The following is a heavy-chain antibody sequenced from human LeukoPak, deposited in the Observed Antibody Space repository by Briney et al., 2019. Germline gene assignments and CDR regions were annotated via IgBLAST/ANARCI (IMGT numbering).Heavy chain of an antibody. D-gene: IGHD6-13*01. CDR1: GGSISSYY. J-gene: IGHJ4*02. V-gene: IGHV4-59*08. Sequence: SETLSLTCTVSGGSISSYYWSWIRQPPGMGLEWIGYIYHSGSTNYNPSLKSRVTISVDTSKNQFSLNLTSVTAADTAVYYCARRGRSAAANFDYWGQGTLVTVSS. CDR2: IYHSGST. CDR3: ARRGRSAAANFDY.